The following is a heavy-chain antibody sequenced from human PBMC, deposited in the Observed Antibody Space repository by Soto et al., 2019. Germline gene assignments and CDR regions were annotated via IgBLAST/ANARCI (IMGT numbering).Heavy chain of an antibody. J-gene: IGHJ6*02. CDR1: GFTFSNAW. Sequence: KPGGSLRLSCAASGFTFSNAWMSWVRQAPGKGLEWVGRIKSKTDGGTTDYAAPVKGRFTISRDDSKNTLYLQMNSLKTEDTAVYYCTTDRVVAAVYYYYGMDVWGQGTTVTVSS. CDR2: IKSKTDGGTT. D-gene: IGHD6-13*01. CDR3: TTDRVVAAVYYYYGMDV. V-gene: IGHV3-15*01.